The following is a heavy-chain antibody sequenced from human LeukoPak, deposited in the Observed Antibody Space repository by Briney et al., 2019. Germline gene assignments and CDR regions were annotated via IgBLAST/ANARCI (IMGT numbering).Heavy chain of an antibody. D-gene: IGHD6-6*01. CDR2: IYYSGST. J-gene: IGHJ5*02. CDR1: GGSISSRSYH. Sequence: PSETLSLTCTVSGGSISSRSYHWGWIRQPPGKGLEWIGSIYYSGSTYYNPSLKSRVTISVDTSKNQLSLKLSSVTAADTAVYYCARKEYSSSAWFDPWGQGTLVTVSS. CDR3: ARKEYSSSAWFDP. V-gene: IGHV4-39*01.